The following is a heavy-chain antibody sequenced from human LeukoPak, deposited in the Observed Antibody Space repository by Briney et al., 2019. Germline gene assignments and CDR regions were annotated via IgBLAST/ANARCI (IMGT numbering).Heavy chain of an antibody. J-gene: IGHJ3*02. CDR1: GFTFSGYG. CDR2: ISSSSSYI. CDR3: ARFRIAAAGGDAFDI. D-gene: IGHD6-13*01. V-gene: IGHV3-21*01. Sequence: GGSLRLSCAASGFTFSGYGMSWVRQAPGKGLEWVSSISSSSSYIYYADSVKGRFTISRDNAKNSLYLQMNSLRAEDTAVYYCARFRIAAAGGDAFDIWGQGTMVTVSS.